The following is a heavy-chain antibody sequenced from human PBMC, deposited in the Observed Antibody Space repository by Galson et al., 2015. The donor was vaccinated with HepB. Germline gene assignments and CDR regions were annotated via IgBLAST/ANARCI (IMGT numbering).Heavy chain of an antibody. V-gene: IGHV3-11*04. Sequence: SLRLSCAASGFTFSDYYMNWVRQAPGKGLEWLSYISSTGSTIYYADSVKGRFTISRDNAKNSLFLQMNSLRDEDTAIYYCARVRFVAAKYWYFDLWGRGTLVTVSS. D-gene: IGHD6-25*01. J-gene: IGHJ2*01. CDR3: ARVRFVAAKYWYFDL. CDR2: ISSTGSTI. CDR1: GFTFSDYY.